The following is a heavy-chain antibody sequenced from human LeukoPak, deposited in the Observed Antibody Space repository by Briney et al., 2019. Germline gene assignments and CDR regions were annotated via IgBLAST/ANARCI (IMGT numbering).Heavy chain of an antibody. Sequence: SETLSLTCAVSGGSISSGGYSWSWIRQPPGKGLEWIGYIYHSGSTYYNPSLKSRVTISVDRSKNQFSLKLSSVTAADTAVYYCARDLRGTVVDWGQGTLVTVSS. V-gene: IGHV4-30-2*01. D-gene: IGHD4-23*01. CDR3: ARDLRGTVVD. CDR1: GGSISSGGYS. J-gene: IGHJ4*02. CDR2: IYHSGST.